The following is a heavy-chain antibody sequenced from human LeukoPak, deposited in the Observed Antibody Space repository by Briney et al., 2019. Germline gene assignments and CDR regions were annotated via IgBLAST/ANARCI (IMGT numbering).Heavy chain of an antibody. Sequence: PSETLSLTCTVSGASITSGGYYWSWIRQHPQRGLEWIGYLYYTGSSFYNPSLKSRVTISVDTSENQFSLNLNSVTAADTAVYYCATKPGYCSGGSCYSQNGNWFHPWGQGTLVTVSS. D-gene: IGHD2-15*01. CDR1: GASITSGGYY. J-gene: IGHJ5*02. CDR2: LYYTGSS. V-gene: IGHV4-31*03. CDR3: ATKPGYCSGGSCYSQNGNWFHP.